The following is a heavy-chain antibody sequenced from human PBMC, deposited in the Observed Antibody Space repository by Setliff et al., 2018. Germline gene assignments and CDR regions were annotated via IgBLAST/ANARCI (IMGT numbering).Heavy chain of an antibody. CDR1: GFTFSSYW. D-gene: IGHD1-26*01. CDR2: IKQDGSEK. CDR3: ARDGGSGGYYDAFDI. Sequence: GGSLRLSCAASGFTFSSYWMSWVRQAPGKGLEWVANIKQDGSEKYYVDSVKGRFTISRDNAKNSLYLQMNSLKTEDTAVYYCARDGGSGGYYDAFDIWGQGTMVTVSS. V-gene: IGHV3-7*03. J-gene: IGHJ3*02.